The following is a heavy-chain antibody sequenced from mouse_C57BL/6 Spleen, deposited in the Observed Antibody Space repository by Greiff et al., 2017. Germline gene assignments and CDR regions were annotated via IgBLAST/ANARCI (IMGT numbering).Heavy chain of an antibody. CDR2: IWSGGST. J-gene: IGHJ3*01. V-gene: IGHV2-2*01. CDR3: ARNEEYVGGFAY. D-gene: IGHD5-1*01. Sequence: VQLQQSGPGLVQPSQSLSITCTVPGFSLTSYGVHWVRQSPGKGLEWLGVIWSGGSTDFNAAFISRLSISNDNSKCQVFFKMNSLQADDTAIYYCARNEEYVGGFAYWGQGTMVTVSA. CDR1: GFSLTSYG.